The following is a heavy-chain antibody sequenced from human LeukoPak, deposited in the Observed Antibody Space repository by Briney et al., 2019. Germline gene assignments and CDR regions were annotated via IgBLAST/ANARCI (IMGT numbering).Heavy chain of an antibody. Sequence: ASVKVSCKVSGYTLTELSMHWVRQAPGKGLEWMGGFDPEDGETIYAQKFQGRVTMTEDTSTDTAYMELSSLRSEDTAVYYCARLLRYSSSSGPRRRGYCYYMDVWGKGTTVTVSS. V-gene: IGHV1-24*01. J-gene: IGHJ6*03. D-gene: IGHD6-6*01. CDR2: FDPEDGET. CDR1: GYTLTELS. CDR3: ARLLRYSSSSGPRRRGYCYYMDV.